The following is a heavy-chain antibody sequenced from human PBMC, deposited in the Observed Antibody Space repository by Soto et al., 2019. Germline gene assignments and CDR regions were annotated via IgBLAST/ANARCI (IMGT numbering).Heavy chain of an antibody. V-gene: IGHV2-70*13. CDR2: IERDDDDK. CDR3: ARSIRGPRRFNGMDV. J-gene: IGHJ6*02. D-gene: IGHD1-20*01. CDR1: GDSIGRYY. Sequence: TLSLTCSVSGDSIGRYYWSWIRQPPGKGLEWLALIERDDDDKYYSTSLKTRLTISKDTRKNQVVLTMANMEPADTATYYCARSIRGPRRFNGMDVWGQGTTVTVSS.